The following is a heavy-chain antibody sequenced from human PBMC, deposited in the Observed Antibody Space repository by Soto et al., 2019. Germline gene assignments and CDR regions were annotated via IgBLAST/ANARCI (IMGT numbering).Heavy chain of an antibody. D-gene: IGHD4-17*01. CDR3: ARSTYGDGPFSY. CDR1: GGSISSGGYS. Sequence: SETLSLTCAVSGGSISSGGYSWSWIRQPPGKGLEWIGYMYHTGSTNYIPSLKSRVTFSVDTSKNQFSLKLSSVTAADTAVYYCARSTYGDGPFSYWGQGILVTVSS. J-gene: IGHJ4*02. CDR2: MYHTGST. V-gene: IGHV4-61*08.